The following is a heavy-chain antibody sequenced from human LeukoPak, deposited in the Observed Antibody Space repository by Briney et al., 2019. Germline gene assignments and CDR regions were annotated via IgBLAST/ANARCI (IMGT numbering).Heavy chain of an antibody. J-gene: IGHJ4*02. CDR3: AKDLGELADY. V-gene: IGHV3-7*01. Sequence: PGGSLRLSCAASGFTFSNYWMSWVRQAPGKGLEWVANIKQDGSEKYYVDSVKGRFTISRDNAKNSLYLQMNSLRAEDTAVYYCAKDLGELADYWGQGTLVTVSS. D-gene: IGHD1-26*01. CDR2: IKQDGSEK. CDR1: GFTFSNYW.